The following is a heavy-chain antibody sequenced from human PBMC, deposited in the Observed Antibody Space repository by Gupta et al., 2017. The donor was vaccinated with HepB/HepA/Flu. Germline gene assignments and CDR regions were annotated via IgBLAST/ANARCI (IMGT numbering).Heavy chain of an antibody. CDR1: GFNFGNYY. J-gene: IGHJ4*02. V-gene: IGHV3-11*01. CDR2: INKDANTQ. D-gene: IGHD2-21*02. Sequence: VQLVESGGGLVRPGGSLSLHCAASGFNFGNYYMTWFRRAPGTGLEWVADINKDANTQYYADSVKGRFTISSDDAKNSLFLQMNSLRAEDTAIYYCTRERYCGGDCYSPGDYWGQGTLVTVSS. CDR3: TRERYCGGDCYSPGDY.